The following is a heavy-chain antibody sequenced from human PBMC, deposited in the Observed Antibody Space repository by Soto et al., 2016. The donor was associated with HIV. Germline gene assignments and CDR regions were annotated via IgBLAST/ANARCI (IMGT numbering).Heavy chain of an antibody. Sequence: EVQLVESGGGLVQPGGSLRLSCAASGFTVSSNYMSWVRQAPGKGLEWVSVIYSGGSTYYADSVKGRFTISRDNSKNTLYLQMNSLRAEDTAVYYCARVPIRHAGPAFDIVGPRDNGTPSLQ. CDR2: IYSGGST. CDR1: GFTVSSNY. D-gene: IGHD2-2*01. J-gene: IGHJ3*02. CDR3: ARVPIRHAGPAFDI. V-gene: IGHV3-66*01.